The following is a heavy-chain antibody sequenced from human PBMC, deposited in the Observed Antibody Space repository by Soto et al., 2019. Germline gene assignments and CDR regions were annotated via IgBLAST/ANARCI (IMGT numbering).Heavy chain of an antibody. Sequence: QDQVVQSGAEVKKPGASVKVSCKASGYTFTSYAMHWVRQAPGQRLEWMGWINPGNGNTKNSQKFQGRVTITRDTFASTAYMELSSLRSEDTAVYYCARGASSVTTFYFDLWGRGTLVTVSS. V-gene: IGHV1-3*01. J-gene: IGHJ2*01. CDR2: INPGNGNT. D-gene: IGHD4-17*01. CDR1: GYTFTSYA. CDR3: ARGASSVTTFYFDL.